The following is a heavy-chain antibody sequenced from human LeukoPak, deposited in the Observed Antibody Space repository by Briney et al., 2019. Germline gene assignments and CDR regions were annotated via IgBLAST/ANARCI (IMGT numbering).Heavy chain of an antibody. CDR3: ARHSGIGSNTSLNLYYFDY. CDR2: IYTSGST. CDR1: GGSISSYY. D-gene: IGHD2-2*01. J-gene: IGHJ4*02. Sequence: SETLSLTCTVSGGSISSYYWSWIRQPPGKGLEWIGYIYTSGSTNYNPSLKSRVTISVDTSKNQFSLKLSSVTAADTAVYYCARHSGIGSNTSLNLYYFDYWGQGTLVTVSS. V-gene: IGHV4-4*09.